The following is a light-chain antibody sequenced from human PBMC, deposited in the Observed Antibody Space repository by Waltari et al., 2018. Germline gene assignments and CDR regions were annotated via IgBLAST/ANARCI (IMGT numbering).Light chain of an antibody. J-gene: IGKJ5*01. V-gene: IGKV1-5*03. CDR3: QQYDSYPIT. CDR1: NILGTW. Sequence: DIQMTQSPSTLSASVGDRVTITCRASNILGTWLAWYQHKPGKAPKLLNFNASTLETGVPSRFSGSGSGAEFTLTISSLQPDDFATYYCQQYDSYPITFGQGTRLEIK. CDR2: NAS.